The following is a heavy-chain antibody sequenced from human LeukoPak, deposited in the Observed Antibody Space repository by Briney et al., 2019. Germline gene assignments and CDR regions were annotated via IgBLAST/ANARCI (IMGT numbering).Heavy chain of an antibody. CDR3: ARGIQLWLPQDY. D-gene: IGHD5-18*01. CDR2: IYASGTT. V-gene: IGHV4-4*07. CDR1: GGSISSYY. Sequence: SETLSLTCTVSGGSISSYYWSWIRQSAGKGLEWIGRIYASGTTRYNPSLNSRVTMSVDTSKNQFSLKLSSVTAADTAVYYCARGIQLWLPQDYWGQGTLVTVSS. J-gene: IGHJ4*02.